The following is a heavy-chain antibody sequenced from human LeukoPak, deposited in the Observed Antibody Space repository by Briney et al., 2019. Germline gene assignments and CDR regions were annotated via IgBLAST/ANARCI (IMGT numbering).Heavy chain of an antibody. CDR1: GFTFSSYW. Sequence: RGSLRLSCAASGFTFSSYWMSWVRQAPGKGLEWVANIKQDGSEKYYVDSVKGRFTISRDNAKNSLYLQMNSLRAEDTAVYYCAREVVVVVAAYMDVWGKGTTVTVSS. CDR3: AREVVVVVAAYMDV. V-gene: IGHV3-7*01. D-gene: IGHD2-15*01. CDR2: IKQDGSEK. J-gene: IGHJ6*03.